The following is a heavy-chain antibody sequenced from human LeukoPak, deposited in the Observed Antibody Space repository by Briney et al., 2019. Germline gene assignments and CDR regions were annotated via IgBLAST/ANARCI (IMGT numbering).Heavy chain of an antibody. J-gene: IGHJ4*02. Sequence: ASVKVSCKASGYAFTSYGISWVRQAPGQGLEWMGWISTYSGYTNFAQKFQGRVTTTTEKSTSTAYMELRSLRSDDTAVYYCARDPVHFYDSSGYWTYWGQGTLVTVSS. CDR1: GYAFTSYG. CDR3: ARDPVHFYDSSGYWTY. CDR2: ISTYSGYT. D-gene: IGHD3-22*01. V-gene: IGHV1-18*01.